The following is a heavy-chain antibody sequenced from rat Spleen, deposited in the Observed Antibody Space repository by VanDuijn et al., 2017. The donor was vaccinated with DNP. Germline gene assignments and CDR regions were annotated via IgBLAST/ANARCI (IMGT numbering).Heavy chain of an antibody. V-gene: IGHV8-20*01. Sequence: QVTLKESGPGILQPSQTLSLTCSFSGFSLTTYGLGVAWIRQPSGKGLEWLANIWWDDDEYYNRSLKNRLTVSKDTSNNQAFLKITNVDTTDTATYYCVRIAGHFDYWGQGIMVTVSS. D-gene: IGHD4-6*01. CDR2: IWWDDDE. J-gene: IGHJ2*01. CDR1: GFSLTTYGLG. CDR3: VRIAGHFDY.